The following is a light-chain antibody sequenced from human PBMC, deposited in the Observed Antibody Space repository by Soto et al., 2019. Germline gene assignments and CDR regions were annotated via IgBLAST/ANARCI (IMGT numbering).Light chain of an antibody. V-gene: IGKV1-5*01. CDR1: QSISNW. CDR3: QQYNSYWGP. J-gene: IGKJ1*01. CDR2: DAS. Sequence: DIQMTQSPSTLSASVGDRVTSTCRASQSISNWLAWYQQKPGKAPKLLIYDASSLESGVPSRFSGSGSGTEFTLTISSLQPDDFATYYCQQYNSYWGPFGQGTKVEIK.